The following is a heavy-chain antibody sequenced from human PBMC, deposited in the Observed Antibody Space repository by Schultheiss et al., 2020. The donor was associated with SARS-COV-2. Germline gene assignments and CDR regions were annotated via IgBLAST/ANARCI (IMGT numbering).Heavy chain of an antibody. D-gene: IGHD5-24*01. CDR2: ISTNGGTT. Sequence: GGSLRLSCSASGFTFSSYAMHWVRQAPGKGLEYVSGISTNGGTTYYADSVKGRFTISRDNSKNTLYLQMSSLRAEDTAVFYCVKDGYREPDYWGQGTLVTVSS. V-gene: IGHV3-64D*06. CDR3: VKDGYREPDY. J-gene: IGHJ4*02. CDR1: GFTFSSYA.